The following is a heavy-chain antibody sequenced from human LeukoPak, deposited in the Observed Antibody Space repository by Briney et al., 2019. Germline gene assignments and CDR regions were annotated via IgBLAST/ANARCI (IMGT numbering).Heavy chain of an antibody. Sequence: ASVKVSCKASGYTFTGYYMHWVRQAPGQGLEWMGWINPNSGGTNYAQKFQGRVTMTRDTSISTAYMELSRLRSDDTAVYYCARVPYYYDSSGYYSNDYWGQGTLATVSS. V-gene: IGHV1-2*02. CDR3: ARVPYYYDSSGYYSNDY. D-gene: IGHD3-22*01. J-gene: IGHJ4*02. CDR2: INPNSGGT. CDR1: GYTFTGYY.